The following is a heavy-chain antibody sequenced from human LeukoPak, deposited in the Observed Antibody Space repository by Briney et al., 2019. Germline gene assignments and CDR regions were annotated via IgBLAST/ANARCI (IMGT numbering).Heavy chain of an antibody. CDR1: GFTFSNYY. D-gene: IGHD3-10*02. V-gene: IGHV3-11*04. CDR3: AELGITMIGGV. J-gene: IGHJ6*04. CDR2: LSTSGTTI. Sequence: GGSLRLSCAASGFTFSNYYMTWIRQAPGKGLEWVSYLSTSGTTIYYADSVKGRFTISRDNAKSSLYLQMNSLRAEDTAVYYCAELGITMIGGVWGKGTTVTISS.